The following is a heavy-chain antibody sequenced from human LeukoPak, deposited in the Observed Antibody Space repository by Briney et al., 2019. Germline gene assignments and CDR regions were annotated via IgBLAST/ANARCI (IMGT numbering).Heavy chain of an antibody. CDR2: ISYDGSNK. CDR1: GFSFSSYG. D-gene: IGHD3-10*01. J-gene: IGHJ6*02. CDR3: ARDRFDKSIWFGELLYYYYYYGMDV. Sequence: GGSLRLSCAASGFSFSSYGMHWVRQAPGKGLEWVAVISYDGSNKYYADSVKGRFTISRDNSKNTLYLQMNSLRAEDTAVYYCARDRFDKSIWFGELLYYYYYYGMDVWGQGTTVTVSS. V-gene: IGHV3-30*03.